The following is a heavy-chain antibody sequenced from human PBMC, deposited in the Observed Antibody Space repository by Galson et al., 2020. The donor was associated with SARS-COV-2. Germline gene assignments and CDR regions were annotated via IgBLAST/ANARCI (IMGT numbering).Heavy chain of an antibody. CDR3: ARLLYSYGYWVFDY. Sequence: SETLSLTCTVSGGSISSYYWSWIRQPAGKGLEWIGRIYTSGSTNYNPSLKSRVTMSVDTSKNQFSLKLSSVTAADTAVYYCARLLYSYGYWVFDYWGQGTLVTVSS. V-gene: IGHV4-4*07. CDR1: GGSISSYY. J-gene: IGHJ4*02. CDR2: IYTSGST. D-gene: IGHD5-18*01.